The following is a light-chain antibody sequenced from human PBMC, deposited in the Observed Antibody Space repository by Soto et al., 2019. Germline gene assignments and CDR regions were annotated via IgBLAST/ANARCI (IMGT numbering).Light chain of an antibody. CDR3: SSYTSSSTLVV. V-gene: IGLV2-14*01. CDR2: DVS. CDR1: SSDVGGYNY. J-gene: IGLJ2*01. Sequence: QSALTQPASVSGSPGQSITISFTGTSSDVGGYNYVSWYQQHPGKAPKVMIYDVSNRPSGVSNRFSGSKSGNTASLTISGLQAEDEADYYCSSYTSSSTLVVFGGGTKLTVL.